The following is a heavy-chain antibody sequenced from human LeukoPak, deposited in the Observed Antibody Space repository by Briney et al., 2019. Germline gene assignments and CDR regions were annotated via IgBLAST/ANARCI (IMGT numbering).Heavy chain of an antibody. J-gene: IGHJ6*03. CDR3: ARAACGSISCSDYDFYDYTDV. CDR2: LSAYNGNT. Sequence: ASVKVSCKASGYTFTSYGISWVRQAPGQGLEWMGWLSAYNGNTNYAQKLQGRVTMTTDTSTSTAYMELRSLRSDDTAVYYCARAACGSISCSDYDFYDYTDVWGKGTTVTVSS. CDR1: GYTFTSYG. D-gene: IGHD2-2*01. V-gene: IGHV1-18*01.